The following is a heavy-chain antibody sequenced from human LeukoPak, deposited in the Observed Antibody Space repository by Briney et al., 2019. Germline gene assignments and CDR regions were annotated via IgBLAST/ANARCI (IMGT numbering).Heavy chain of an antibody. Sequence: AGGSLRLSCAASGFTFSSYGMHWVRQAPGKGLEWVAFIRYDGSNKYYADSVKGRFTISRDNSKNTLYLQMNSLRAEDTAVYYCAKVFAPPYSGWYSYHYYYMDVWGKRTTVTVSS. D-gene: IGHD6-19*01. CDR2: IRYDGSNK. CDR3: AKVFAPPYSGWYSYHYYYMDV. V-gene: IGHV3-30*02. J-gene: IGHJ6*03. CDR1: GFTFSSYG.